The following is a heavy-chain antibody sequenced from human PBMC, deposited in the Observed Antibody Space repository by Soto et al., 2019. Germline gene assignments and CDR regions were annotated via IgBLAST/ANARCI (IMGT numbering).Heavy chain of an antibody. Sequence: GSLRLSCAASGFSFVDFAMHWVRQAPGKRLGWVSLISRNGYNTHYADSVKGRFTIPRDNSKNSLYLQMNSLRPEDTAFYYCATDGEPPGYFDYWGQGTLVTVSS. CDR1: GFSFVDFA. CDR2: ISRNGYNT. CDR3: ATDGEPPGYFDY. V-gene: IGHV3-43D*04. D-gene: IGHD1-1*01. J-gene: IGHJ4*02.